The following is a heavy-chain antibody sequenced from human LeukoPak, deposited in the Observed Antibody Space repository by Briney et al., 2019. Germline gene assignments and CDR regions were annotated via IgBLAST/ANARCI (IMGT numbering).Heavy chain of an antibody. V-gene: IGHV3-7*01. D-gene: IGHD3-10*01. J-gene: IGHJ4*02. CDR3: AREFGPDY. CDR2: IKQDSSQK. Sequence: PGRSLRLSCAASGFTFSNYWMNWVRQAPGKGLEWVANIKQDSSQKWYVDSVKGRFTISRDNAKNSLYLEMNNLRVEDTAVYYCAREFGPDYWGQGTLVAVSS. CDR1: GFTFSNYW.